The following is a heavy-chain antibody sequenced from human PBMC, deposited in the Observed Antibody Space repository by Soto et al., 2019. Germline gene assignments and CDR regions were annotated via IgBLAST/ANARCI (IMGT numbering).Heavy chain of an antibody. CDR2: ISYDGSNK. CDR1: GFTFSSYA. Sequence: GGSLRLSCAASGFTFSSYAMHWVRQAPGKGLEWVAVISYDGSNKYYADSVKGRFTIPRDNSKNTLYLQMNSLRAEDTAVYYCARSKGGLDFGQRYYYYYYGMDVWGQGTTVTVCS. CDR3: ARSKGGLDFGQRYYYYYYGMDV. J-gene: IGHJ6*02. D-gene: IGHD3-3*01. V-gene: IGHV3-30-3*01.